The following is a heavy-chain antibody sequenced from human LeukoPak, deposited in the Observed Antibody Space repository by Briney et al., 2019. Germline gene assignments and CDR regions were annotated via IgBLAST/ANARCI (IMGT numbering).Heavy chain of an antibody. CDR1: GYSISSGYY. J-gene: IGHJ3*02. CDR2: IYHSGST. CDR3: ARRIRFLEWPQEDAFDI. Sequence: SETLSLTCAVSGYSISSGYYWGWIRQPPGKGLEGIGRIYHSGSTYYNPALKSRVTISVDTSKNQFSLKLSSVTAADTAVYYCARRIRFLEWPQEDAFDIWGQGTMVTVSS. D-gene: IGHD3-3*01. V-gene: IGHV4-38-2*01.